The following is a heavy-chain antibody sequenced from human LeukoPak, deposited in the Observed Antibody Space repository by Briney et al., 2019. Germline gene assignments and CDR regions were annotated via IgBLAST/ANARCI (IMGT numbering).Heavy chain of an antibody. CDR3: ARVSRHGSGSLGY. V-gene: IGHV1-2*02. Sequence: ASVKVSCKASGYTFTGYYMHWVRHAPGQGLEWMGWINPNSGGTNYAQKFQGRVTMTRDTSISTAYMELSRLRSDDTAVYYCARVSRHGSGSLGYWGQGTLVTVSS. CDR2: INPNSGGT. D-gene: IGHD3-10*01. J-gene: IGHJ4*02. CDR1: GYTFTGYY.